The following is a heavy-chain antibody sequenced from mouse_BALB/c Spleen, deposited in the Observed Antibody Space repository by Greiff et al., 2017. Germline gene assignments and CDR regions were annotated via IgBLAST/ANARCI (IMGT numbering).Heavy chain of an antibody. V-gene: IGHV1-7*01. CDR3: ARGAHGSSYYFDY. J-gene: IGHJ2*01. CDR2: INPSTGYT. Sequence: VQLQQSGAELAKPGASVRMSCTASGYTFTSYWMHWVKQRPGQGLEWIGYINPSTGYTEYNQKFKDKATLTADKSSSTAYLQLSSLTSEDSAVYYCARGAHGSSYYFDYWGQGTTLTVSS. D-gene: IGHD1-1*01. CDR1: GYTFTSYW.